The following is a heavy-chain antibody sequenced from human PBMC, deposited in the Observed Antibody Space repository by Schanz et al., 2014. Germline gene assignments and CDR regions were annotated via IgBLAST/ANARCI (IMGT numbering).Heavy chain of an antibody. V-gene: IGHV1-69*08. Sequence: QVQLVQSGAEVKKPGSSVKVSCKASGGTFSSSTLTWVRQAPGQGLEWMGRIIPILDKTNYAQKFQGRVTMTADKSTSTVYIEVSGLRSEDTAVYYCAKVDRTRYYAMDVWGQGTTGTVSS. CDR3: AKVDRTRYYAMDV. D-gene: IGHD3-9*01. CDR1: GGTFSSST. CDR2: IIPILDKT. J-gene: IGHJ6*02.